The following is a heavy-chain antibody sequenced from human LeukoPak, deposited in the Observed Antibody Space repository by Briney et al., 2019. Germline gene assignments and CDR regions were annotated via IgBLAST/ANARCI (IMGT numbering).Heavy chain of an antibody. V-gene: IGHV3-43*01. Sequence: SGGSLRLSCAASGFTCDDYTMHWVRQAPGKGLEWVSLISWDGGSTYYADSVKGRFTISRDNSKNSLYLQMNSLRTEDTALYYCAKEKYGYKYFDYWGQGTLVTVSS. CDR1: GFTCDDYT. CDR3: AKEKYGYKYFDY. CDR2: ISWDGGST. D-gene: IGHD5-24*01. J-gene: IGHJ4*02.